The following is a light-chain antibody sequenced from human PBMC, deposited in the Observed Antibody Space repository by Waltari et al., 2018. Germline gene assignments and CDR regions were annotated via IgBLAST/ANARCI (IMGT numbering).Light chain of an antibody. J-gene: IGKJ2*03. Sequence: DIQMTQSPSSLSASVGDTVTITCRASQSISSWLDWYQQKPGKAPKLLIYKASSLQSGVPSRFSGSGSGTVFTLTISSLQPEDFATYYCLQYSSSPYSFGQGTKVEI. V-gene: IGKV1-12*01. CDR1: QSISSW. CDR2: KAS. CDR3: LQYSSSPYS.